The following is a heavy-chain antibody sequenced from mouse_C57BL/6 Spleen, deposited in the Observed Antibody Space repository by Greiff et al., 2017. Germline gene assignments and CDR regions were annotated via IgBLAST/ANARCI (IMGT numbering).Heavy chain of an antibody. J-gene: IGHJ4*01. V-gene: IGHV1-19*01. CDR1: GYTFTDYY. D-gene: IGHD3-1*01. CDR2: INPYNGGT. CDR3: ARSRSGYPYYAMDY. Sequence: EVQLQQSGPVLVKPGASVKMSCKASGYTFTDYYMNWVKQSHGKSLEWIGVINPYNGGTSYNQKFKGKATLTVDKSSSTAYMELNSLTSEDSAVYYCARSRSGYPYYAMDYWGQGTSVTVSS.